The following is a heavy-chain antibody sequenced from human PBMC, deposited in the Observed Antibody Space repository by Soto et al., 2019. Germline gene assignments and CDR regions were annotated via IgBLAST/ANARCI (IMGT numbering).Heavy chain of an antibody. J-gene: IGHJ3*01. CDR1: GFTVSTYA. Sequence: GGALRLSCAASGFTVSTYALHWVRQAPGKGLEWVAAVTSDGSNKYHADSVEGRFTISRDDSKSTLYLQLNSLRAEDTAVYYCVFFSCYSDLHA. D-gene: IGHD2-15*01. V-gene: IGHV3-30-3*02. CDR2: VTSDGSNK. CDR3: VFFSCYSDLHA.